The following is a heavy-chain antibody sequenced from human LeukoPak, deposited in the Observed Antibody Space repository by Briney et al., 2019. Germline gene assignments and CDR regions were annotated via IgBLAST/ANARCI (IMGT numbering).Heavy chain of an antibody. CDR2: LWYDGSNK. CDR1: GFTFSNYY. V-gene: IGHV3-33*08. CDR3: ARNSIAYSNMADSANMADY. D-gene: IGHD2-15*01. J-gene: IGHJ4*02. Sequence: GGSLRLSCAASGFTFSNYYMHWVRQTPGKGLEWVAVLWYDGSNKDCADSVKGRFTISRDNSKNTLYLQMNSLSVEDTAVYYCARNSIAYSNMADSANMADYWGQGTLVTVSS.